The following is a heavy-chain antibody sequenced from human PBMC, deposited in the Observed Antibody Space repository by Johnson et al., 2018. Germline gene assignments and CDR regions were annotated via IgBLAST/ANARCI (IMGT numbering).Heavy chain of an antibody. Sequence: QVQLVESGGGVVQPGRSLRLSCAASGFPFNAYGMPWVRQAPGKGLEWVAVISYDGTNKYYVDSVKGRFPISRDNSKNTLYLQMNSLRAEDTAVYYCAKAATTIVRDAEYFQHWGQGTLVTVSS. CDR1: GFPFNAYG. CDR3: AKAATTIVRDAEYFQH. CDR2: ISYDGTNK. V-gene: IGHV3-30*18. J-gene: IGHJ1*01. D-gene: IGHD4-17*01.